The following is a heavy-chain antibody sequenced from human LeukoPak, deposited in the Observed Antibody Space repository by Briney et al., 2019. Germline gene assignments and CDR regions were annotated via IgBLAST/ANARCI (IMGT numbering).Heavy chain of an antibody. D-gene: IGHD4-23*01. CDR1: GYTFTGYY. J-gene: IGHJ4*02. CDR2: INPNSGGT. CDR3: ATGADYGGNSISFFGY. Sequence: ASVKVSCKASGYTFTGYYLHWVRQAPGQGLEWMGWINPNSGGTNYAQKFQGRVTMTEDTSTDTAYMELSSLRSEDTAVYYCATGADYGGNSISFFGYWGQGTLVTVSS. V-gene: IGHV1-2*02.